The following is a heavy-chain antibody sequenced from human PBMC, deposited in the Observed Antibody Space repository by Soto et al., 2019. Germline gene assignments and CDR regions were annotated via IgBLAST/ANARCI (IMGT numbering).Heavy chain of an antibody. CDR1: GFTFSSYS. D-gene: IGHD6-6*01. Sequence: GGSLRLSCAASGFTFSSYSMNWVRQAPGKGLEWVSSISSSSSYIYYADSVKGRFTISRDNAKNSLYPQMNSLRAEDTAVYYCARGSVEYSSSRSDWFDPWGQGTLVTVSS. J-gene: IGHJ5*02. CDR3: ARGSVEYSSSRSDWFDP. CDR2: ISSSSSYI. V-gene: IGHV3-21*01.